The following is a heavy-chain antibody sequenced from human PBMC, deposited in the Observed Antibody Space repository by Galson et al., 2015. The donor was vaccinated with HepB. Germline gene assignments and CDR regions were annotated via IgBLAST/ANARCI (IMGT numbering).Heavy chain of an antibody. J-gene: IGHJ4*02. V-gene: IGHV3-9*01. CDR2: INWNSGSK. CDR1: GFTFDDYA. CDR3: VRDDALWSWYFDS. Sequence: SLRLSCAAPGFTFDDYAMHWVRHAPGKGLEWVSGINWNSGSKGYADSVKGRFTVSRDNARDSLYLQMNSLRVEDTAVYYCVRDDALWSWYFDSWGQGILVIVSS. D-gene: IGHD3-10*01.